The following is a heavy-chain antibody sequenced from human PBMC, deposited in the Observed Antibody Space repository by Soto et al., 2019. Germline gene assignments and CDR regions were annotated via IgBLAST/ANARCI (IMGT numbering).Heavy chain of an antibody. CDR1: GYSFTRHW. CDR3: ARAKDYGGNARAPFDY. D-gene: IGHD4-17*01. V-gene: IGHV5-51*01. CDR2: IYPGDSDT. J-gene: IGHJ4*02. Sequence: GESLKISCKGSGYSFTRHWIGWVRQMPGKGLEWMGFIYPGDSDTRYSPSFQGQVTISADKSVSTAYLQWSSLKASDTAIYYCARAKDYGGNARAPFDYWAQGTLVTVSS.